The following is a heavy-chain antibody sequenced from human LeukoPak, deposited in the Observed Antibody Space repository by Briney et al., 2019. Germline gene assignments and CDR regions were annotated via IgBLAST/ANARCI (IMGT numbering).Heavy chain of an antibody. Sequence: GGSLRLSCAASGFIFNNYWMSWVRQAPGKGLEWVANIKQGGSEKYYVDSVKGRFTISRDNAKNSLYLQMNSLRAEDTAVYYCAREGPYCSSTSCYDYWGQGTLVTVSS. J-gene: IGHJ4*02. CDR3: AREGPYCSSTSCYDY. D-gene: IGHD2-2*01. CDR2: IKQGGSEK. V-gene: IGHV3-7*03. CDR1: GFIFNNYW.